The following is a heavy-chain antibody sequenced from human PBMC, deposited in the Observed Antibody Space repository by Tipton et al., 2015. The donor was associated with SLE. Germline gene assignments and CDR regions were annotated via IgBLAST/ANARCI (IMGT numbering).Heavy chain of an antibody. CDR1: GDSISRNF. D-gene: IGHD1-26*01. CDR2: FYDSGST. Sequence: LRLSCTVSGDSISRNFWSWIRQPPGKGPEWIVFFYDSGSTNYSPSLKGRVSISVDTSKNQFSLNLNSVTAADTAVYYCARGREDFDIWGQGTMVTVSS. V-gene: IGHV4-59*01. J-gene: IGHJ3*02. CDR3: ARGREDFDI.